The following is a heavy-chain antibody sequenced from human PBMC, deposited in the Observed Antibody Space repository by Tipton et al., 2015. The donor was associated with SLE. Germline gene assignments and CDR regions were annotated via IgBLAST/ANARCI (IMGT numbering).Heavy chain of an antibody. CDR1: GVSIRTPTYY. Sequence: TLSLTCTVSGVSIRTPTYYWGWIRQPPGKGLEWIGTISHSGNTYSHTSLESRVTISVDTSQNQFSMSLSSVSAADTAVYYCAGVPRDAFDIWGQGTMVTVSS. CDR2: ISHSGNT. J-gene: IGHJ3*02. CDR3: AGVPRDAFDI. D-gene: IGHD2-8*01. V-gene: IGHV4-39*07.